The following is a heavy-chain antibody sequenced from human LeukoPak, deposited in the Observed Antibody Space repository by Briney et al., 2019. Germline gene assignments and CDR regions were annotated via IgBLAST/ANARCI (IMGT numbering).Heavy chain of an antibody. D-gene: IGHD6-6*01. CDR3: ARIGSRIAARPYWFDP. CDR2: MNPNSGNT. V-gene: IGHV1-8*01. J-gene: IGHJ5*02. Sequence: VSVKVSCKASGYTFTSYDINWVRQATGQGLEWMGWMNPNSGNTSYAQKFQGRVTMTRNTSISTAYMELSSLRSEDTAVYYCARIGSRIAARPYWFDPWGQGTLVTVSS. CDR1: GYTFTSYD.